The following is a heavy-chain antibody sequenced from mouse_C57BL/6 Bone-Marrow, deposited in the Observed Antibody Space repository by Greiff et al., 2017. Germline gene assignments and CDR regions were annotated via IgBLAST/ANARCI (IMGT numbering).Heavy chain of an antibody. CDR1: GFNIKDDY. J-gene: IGHJ4*01. CDR3: TTAITSVSRGYSMDY. V-gene: IGHV14-4*01. CDR2: IDPENGDT. Sequence: EVQLQQSGAELVRPGASVKLSCTASGFNIKDDYMHWVKQRPEQGLEWIGWIDPENGDTEYASKFQGKATITADTSSNTAYLQLSSLTSEGTAVYFCTTAITSVSRGYSMDYWGPGTPVTGSP. D-gene: IGHD1-1*01.